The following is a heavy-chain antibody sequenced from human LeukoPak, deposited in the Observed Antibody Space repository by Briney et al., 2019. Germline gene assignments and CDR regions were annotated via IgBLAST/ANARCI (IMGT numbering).Heavy chain of an antibody. D-gene: IGHD2-15*01. CDR2: IKDDGSDK. CDR3: ARAYCSGGSCYTEYAFDI. CDR1: GFTFSSYG. V-gene: IGHV3-7*04. Sequence: PGGSLRLSCAASGFTFSSYGMHWVRQAPGKGLEWVANIKDDGSDKYYVDSVKGRFFITKDNAKNSLYLQMNSLRAEDTAVYYCARAYCSGGSCYTEYAFDIWGQGTMVTVSS. J-gene: IGHJ3*02.